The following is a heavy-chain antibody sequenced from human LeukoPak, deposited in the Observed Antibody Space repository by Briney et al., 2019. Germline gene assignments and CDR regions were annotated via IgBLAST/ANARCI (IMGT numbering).Heavy chain of an antibody. CDR1: GGTFSSYA. Sequence: ASVKVSCKASGGTFSSYAISWVRQATGQGLEWMGWMNPNSGNTGYAQKFQGRVTMTRNTSISTAYMELSSLRSEDTAVYYCARGSLKYQLLFYTPITRHNPGKYNWFDPWGQGTLVTVSS. CDR3: ARGSLKYQLLFYTPITRHNPGKYNWFDP. V-gene: IGHV1-8*02. CDR2: MNPNSGNT. D-gene: IGHD2-2*01. J-gene: IGHJ5*02.